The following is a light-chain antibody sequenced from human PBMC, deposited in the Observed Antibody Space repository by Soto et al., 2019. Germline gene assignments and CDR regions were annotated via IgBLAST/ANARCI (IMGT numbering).Light chain of an antibody. Sequence: QLVLTQPPSVSGAPGQRVTISCTGSSSNIGAGYDVHWYQQLPGTAPKLLIYGNSNRPSGVPDRFSGSKSGTSASLAITGLQAEDEADYYCQSYDSSLFEVVFGGGTKVTVL. CDR3: QSYDSSLFEVV. J-gene: IGLJ2*01. CDR1: SSNIGAGYD. CDR2: GNS. V-gene: IGLV1-40*01.